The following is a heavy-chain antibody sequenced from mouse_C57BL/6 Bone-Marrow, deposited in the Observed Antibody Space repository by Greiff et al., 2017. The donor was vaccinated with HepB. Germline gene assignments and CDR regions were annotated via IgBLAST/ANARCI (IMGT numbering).Heavy chain of an antibody. Sequence: DVKLVESGGGLVKPGGSLKLSCAASGFTFSDYGMHWVRQAPEKGLEWVAYISSGSSTIYYADTVKGRFTISRDNAKNTLFLQMTSLRSEDTAMYYCARREYDYLYFDYWGQGTTLTVSS. CDR3: ARREYDYLYFDY. CDR2: ISSGSSTI. J-gene: IGHJ2*01. V-gene: IGHV5-17*01. D-gene: IGHD2-4*01. CDR1: GFTFSDYG.